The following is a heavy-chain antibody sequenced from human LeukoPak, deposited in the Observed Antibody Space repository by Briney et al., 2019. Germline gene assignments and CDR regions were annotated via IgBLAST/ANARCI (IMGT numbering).Heavy chain of an antibody. Sequence: SETLSLTCLVSSGSVSSYYWSWIRQPPGKGLEWIGYIYYSGTTNYNPSLKSRVTISVDTSKNQFSLKLSSVTAADTAVYYCAREDYCSGGSCYSGYFQHWGQGTLVTVSS. D-gene: IGHD2-15*01. CDR3: AREDYCSGGSCYSGYFQH. V-gene: IGHV4-59*02. J-gene: IGHJ1*01. CDR2: IYYSGTT. CDR1: SGSVSSYY.